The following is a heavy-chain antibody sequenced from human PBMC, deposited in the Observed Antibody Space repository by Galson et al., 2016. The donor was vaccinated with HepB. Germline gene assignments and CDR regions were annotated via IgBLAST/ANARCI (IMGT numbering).Heavy chain of an antibody. CDR1: GDSVSSNSAA. V-gene: IGHV6-1*01. CDR2: TYYRSKWYN. CDR3: ARDNEMRLGASPFGVDV. Sequence: CAISGDSVSSNSAAWNWIRQSPSRGLEWLGRTYYRSKWYNDHALSVKSRITINPDTSKNQFSLQLKSVTPEDTAVYYCARDNEMRLGASPFGVDVWGKGTTVTVSS. J-gene: IGHJ6*04. D-gene: IGHD1-1*01.